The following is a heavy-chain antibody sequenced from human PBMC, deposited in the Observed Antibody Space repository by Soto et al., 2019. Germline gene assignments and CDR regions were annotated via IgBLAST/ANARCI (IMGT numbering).Heavy chain of an antibody. V-gene: IGHV4-39*01. CDR3: ARHRGNGNYNPFDF. CDR1: GDSLMSSSYS. D-gene: IGHD1-7*01. J-gene: IGHJ4*02. Sequence: QLQMQESGPGLVNPSETLSLTCTVSGDSLMSSSYSWVWIRQPPGKGLEWIGSVAYGGNTYYKPSLRSRVTISLDKSKNQFSLNMSSVTGADPAVFFSARHRGNGNYNPFDFWGQGTLVAVSS. CDR2: VAYGGNT.